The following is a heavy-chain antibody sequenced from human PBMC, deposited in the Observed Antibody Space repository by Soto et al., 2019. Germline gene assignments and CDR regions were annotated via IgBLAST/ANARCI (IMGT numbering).Heavy chain of an antibody. CDR3: PRRSGYPNYYYYYGLEV. Sequence: GESLKISCKGSGDSFTSYWIGWLRQMPGKGLVWMGLIYPGDSDTRYSPSFQGQVTISADKSISTAYLQWSSLKASDTAMYYCPRRSGYPNYYYYYGLEVWGQGTTVTVSS. CDR2: IYPGDSDT. V-gene: IGHV5-51*01. J-gene: IGHJ6*02. D-gene: IGHD3-22*01. CDR1: GDSFTSYW.